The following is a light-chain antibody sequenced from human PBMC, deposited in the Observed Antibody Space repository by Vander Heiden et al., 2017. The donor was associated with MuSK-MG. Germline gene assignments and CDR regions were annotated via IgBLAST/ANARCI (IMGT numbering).Light chain of an antibody. CDR1: SSNIGSNF. J-gene: IGLJ3*02. V-gene: IGLV1-47*02. CDR3: AAWDDSLDGLM. Sequence: QSVLTQPPSASGTPGQRITISCSGGSSNIGSNFVFWYQQLPGTAPKLLIHSTTQRPSGVPDRFFGSRSGTSASLTISGLQSEDEGDYSCAAWDDSLDGLMFGGGTKLTVL. CDR2: STT.